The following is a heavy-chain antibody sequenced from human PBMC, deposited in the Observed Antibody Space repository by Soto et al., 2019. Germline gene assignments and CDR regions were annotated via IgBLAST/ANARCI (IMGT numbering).Heavy chain of an antibody. CDR3: ARDVVVVVPAATRPYYYYYGMDV. V-gene: IGHV1-69*13. D-gene: IGHD2-2*01. CDR1: GGTFSSYA. J-gene: IGHJ6*02. CDR2: IIPIFGTA. Sequence: SVKVSCKASGGTFSSYAISWVRQAPGQGLEWMGGIIPIFGTANYAQKFQGRVTITADESTSTAYMELSSLRSEDTAVYYCARDVVVVVPAATRPYYYYYGMDVWGQGTTVTVSS.